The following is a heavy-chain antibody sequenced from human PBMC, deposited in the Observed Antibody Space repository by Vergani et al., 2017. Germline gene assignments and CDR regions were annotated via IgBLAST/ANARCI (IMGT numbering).Heavy chain of an antibody. CDR1: GFTFTSSA. Sequence: QMQLVQSGPEVKKPGTSVKVSCKASGFTFTSSAMQWVRQARGQRLEWIGWIVVGSGNTNYAQKFQERVTITRDMSTSTAYMELSSLRSEDTAVYYCAATSPAYCGGDCCVDASGAFDMWGRGTMVAVSS. CDR2: IVVGSGNT. V-gene: IGHV1-58*02. CDR3: AATSPAYCGGDCCVDASGAFDM. D-gene: IGHD2-21*02. J-gene: IGHJ3*02.